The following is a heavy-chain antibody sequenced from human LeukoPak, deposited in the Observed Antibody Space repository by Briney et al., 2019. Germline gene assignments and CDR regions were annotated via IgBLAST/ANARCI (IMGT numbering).Heavy chain of an antibody. CDR1: GGTFSSYA. CDR3: AGGRTDIVVVPATLRNYYFDY. V-gene: IGHV1-69*06. Sequence: ASVKVSCKASGGTFSSYAISWVRQAPGQGLERMGGIIPIFGTANYAQKFQGRVTTTADKATSTAYMELSSLRSEDTAVYYCAGGRTDIVVVPATLRNYYFDYWGQGTLVTVSS. J-gene: IGHJ4*02. D-gene: IGHD2-2*01. CDR2: IIPIFGTA.